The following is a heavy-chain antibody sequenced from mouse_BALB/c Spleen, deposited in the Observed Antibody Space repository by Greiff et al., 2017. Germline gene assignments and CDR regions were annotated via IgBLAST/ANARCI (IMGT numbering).Heavy chain of an antibody. Sequence: VQLVASGPELVRPGVSVKISCKGSGYTFTDYAMHWVKQSHAKSLEWIGVISTYYGNTNYNQKFKGKATMTVDKSSSTAYMELARLTSEDSAIYYCARFGRGDYAMDYWGQGTSVTVSS. J-gene: IGHJ4*01. CDR3: ARFGRGDYAMDY. CDR1: GYTFTDYA. CDR2: ISTYYGNT. V-gene: IGHV1-67*01.